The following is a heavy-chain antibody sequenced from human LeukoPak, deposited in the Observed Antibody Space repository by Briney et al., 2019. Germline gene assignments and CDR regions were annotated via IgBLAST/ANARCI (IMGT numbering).Heavy chain of an antibody. D-gene: IGHD1-1*01. Sequence: PSETLSLTCTVSGGSISSSSYYWGWIRQPPGKGLEWIGSIYYSGSTYYNPSLKSRVTISVDTSKNQFSLKLSSVTAADTAVYYCAREDESGGGAFDIWGQVTMVTVSS. J-gene: IGHJ3*02. V-gene: IGHV4-39*07. CDR1: GGSISSSSYY. CDR2: IYYSGST. CDR3: AREDESGGGAFDI.